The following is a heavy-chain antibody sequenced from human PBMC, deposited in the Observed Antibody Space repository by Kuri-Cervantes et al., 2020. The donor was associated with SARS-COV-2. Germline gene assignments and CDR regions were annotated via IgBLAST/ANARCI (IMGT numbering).Heavy chain of an antibody. Sequence: GGSLRLSCAASGFTFSSYAMAWVRQAPGKGLEWVSDISVSGGDTHYADSVRGRFTISRDNSENTLYLQVNSLRAEDTAVYFCAKVNGILGSAWYGRAHFDYWGQGTLVTVSS. CDR1: GFTFSSYA. CDR2: ISVSGGDT. J-gene: IGHJ4*02. D-gene: IGHD6-19*01. CDR3: AKVNGILGSAWYGRAHFDY. V-gene: IGHV3-23*01.